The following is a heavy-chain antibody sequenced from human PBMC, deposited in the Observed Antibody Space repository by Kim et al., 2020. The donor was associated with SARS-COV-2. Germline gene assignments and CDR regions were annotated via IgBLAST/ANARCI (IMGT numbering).Heavy chain of an antibody. Sequence: DSVKGRFTISRDNSKNSLYLQMNSLRTEDTALYYCAKETSSGWYGDAFDIWGQGTMVTVSS. J-gene: IGHJ3*02. CDR3: AKETSSGWYGDAFDI. V-gene: IGHV3-43*01. D-gene: IGHD6-19*01.